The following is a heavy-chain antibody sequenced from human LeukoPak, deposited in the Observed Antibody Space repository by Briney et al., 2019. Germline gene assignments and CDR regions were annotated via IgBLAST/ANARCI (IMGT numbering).Heavy chain of an antibody. CDR3: ARDTTHTHYGDAFDL. J-gene: IGHJ3*01. CDR2: INQDGSEK. Sequence: GGSLRLSCAGSGFTFSTYWMSWVRQAPGKGLEWVGNINQDGSEKNFVDSVKGRFTISRDNAKNSLYLQLNRLRVEDTATYFCARDTTHTHYGDAFDLWGQGTLVTVSS. V-gene: IGHV3-7*01. D-gene: IGHD4-17*01. CDR1: GFTFSTYW.